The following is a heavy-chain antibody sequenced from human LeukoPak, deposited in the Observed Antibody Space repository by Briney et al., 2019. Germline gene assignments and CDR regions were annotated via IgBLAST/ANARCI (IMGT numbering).Heavy chain of an antibody. CDR1: GYTFTGYY. Sequence: ASVKVSCKASGYTFTGYYMHWVRQAPGQGLEWMGWINPNSGGTNYKQKFQGRVTMTRDTSISTAYMELSRLRSDDTAVYYCARETTNGGMDVWGQGTTDTVSS. D-gene: IGHD2-8*01. V-gene: IGHV1-2*02. J-gene: IGHJ6*02. CDR3: ARETTNGGMDV. CDR2: INPNSGGT.